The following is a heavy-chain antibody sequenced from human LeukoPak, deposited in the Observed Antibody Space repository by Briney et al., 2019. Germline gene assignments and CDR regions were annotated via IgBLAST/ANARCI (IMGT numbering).Heavy chain of an antibody. Sequence: GGSLRLSCAASGFTFSSYGIHWVRQAAGKGLEWVAVIWHDGRNKYYADSVKGRFTISRDNSKNTVLLQMNRLTADDTAIYYCARDWGSDEAIDYWGQGTLVTVSS. J-gene: IGHJ4*02. D-gene: IGHD2-15*01. CDR1: GFTFSSYG. CDR2: IWHDGRNK. CDR3: ARDWGSDEAIDY. V-gene: IGHV3-33*01.